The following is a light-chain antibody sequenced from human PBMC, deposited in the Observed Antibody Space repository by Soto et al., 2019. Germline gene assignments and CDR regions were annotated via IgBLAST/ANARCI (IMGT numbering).Light chain of an antibody. J-gene: IGKJ4*02. V-gene: IGKV1-39*01. CDR1: QSISSY. CDR3: QQRHSTPLA. CDR2: AAS. Sequence: DIQMTQSPSSLSASVGDRVTITCRASQSISSYLNWYQQKPGKAPKLLIYAASSLQSGVPSRFSGSGSGTDFTRTISSLQPEDFATYYRQQRHSTPLAFGGGTKVDIK.